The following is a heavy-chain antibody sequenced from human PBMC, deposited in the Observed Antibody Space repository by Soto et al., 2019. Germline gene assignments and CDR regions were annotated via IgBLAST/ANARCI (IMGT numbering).Heavy chain of an antibody. J-gene: IGHJ6*02. CDR1: GYTFSNYY. CDR2: INPNGGST. D-gene: IGHD3-16*01. CDR3: ARDGWFSALRITFGLDV. Sequence: ASVKVSCKASGYTFSNYYIHWVRQPPGQGLEWMGIINPNGGSTTYAQKFQGRVTMTRDTSTSTVYMELSSLTSEDTALYYCARDGWFSALRITFGLDVWGQGTTVTVSS. V-gene: IGHV1-46*01.